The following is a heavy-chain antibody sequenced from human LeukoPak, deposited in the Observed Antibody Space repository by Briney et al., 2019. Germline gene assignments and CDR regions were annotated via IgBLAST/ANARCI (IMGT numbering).Heavy chain of an antibody. V-gene: IGHV3-48*04. D-gene: IGHD4-17*01. CDR3: ARDVYGDYAIDY. Sequence: QSGGSLRLSCAASGFTFSSYSMNWVRQAPGKGLEGVSYISGTSSPRYYADSVKGRFTITRDNAKNSLYLQMNSLRAEDTAVYYCARDVYGDYAIDYWGQGTLVTVSS. J-gene: IGHJ4*02. CDR2: ISGTSSPR. CDR1: GFTFSSYS.